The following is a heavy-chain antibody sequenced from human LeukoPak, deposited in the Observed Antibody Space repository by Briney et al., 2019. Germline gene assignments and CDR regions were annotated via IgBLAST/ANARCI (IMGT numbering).Heavy chain of an antibody. CDR3: ARDRWSGATGEYHYYCGMDV. J-gene: IGHJ6*02. CDR2: IGGYNGKT. CDR1: GYTSTNYG. Sequence: ASVKVSCKASGYTSTNYGISWVRQAPGQGLEWMGWIGGYNGKTKYVEKLQGRATMTTDTSTSTAYMELRSLRSHDTAVYYCARDRWSGATGEYHYYCGMDVWGQGATVIVSS. V-gene: IGHV1-18*01. D-gene: IGHD1-26*01.